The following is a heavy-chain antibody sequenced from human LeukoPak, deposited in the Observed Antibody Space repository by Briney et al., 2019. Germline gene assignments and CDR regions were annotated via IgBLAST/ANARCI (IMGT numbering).Heavy chain of an antibody. CDR2: IYYSGST. CDR1: GGSISSYY. J-gene: IGHJ1*01. D-gene: IGHD3-22*01. Sequence: ETLSLTCTVSGGSISSYYWSWIRQPPGKGLEWIGYIYYSGSTNYNPSLKSRVTISVYTSKNQFSLKLSSVTAADTAVYYCARLKYYYDSSGYRAEYFQHWGQGTLVTVSS. V-gene: IGHV4-59*01. CDR3: ARLKYYYDSSGYRAEYFQH.